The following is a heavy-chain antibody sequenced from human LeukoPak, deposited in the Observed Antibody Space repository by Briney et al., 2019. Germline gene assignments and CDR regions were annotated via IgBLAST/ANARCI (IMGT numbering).Heavy chain of an antibody. V-gene: IGHV1-18*01. CDR2: ISAHNGDT. J-gene: IGHJ4*02. Sequence: ASVKVSCKVVGTSFTNYGITWVRQAPGHGLEWMAWISAHNGDTNVAQNFQGRVTMTTDTSTSTAYTELRSLRSDDTAMYYCARGEYPNDYWGQGTLVTVSS. D-gene: IGHD2/OR15-2a*01. CDR1: GTSFTNYG. CDR3: ARGEYPNDY.